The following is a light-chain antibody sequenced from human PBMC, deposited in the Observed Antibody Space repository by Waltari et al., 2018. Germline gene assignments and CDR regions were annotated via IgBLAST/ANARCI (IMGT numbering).Light chain of an antibody. Sequence: QSALTQPPSVSKSPGKSVTIPCTGSSSNIGNYNDVSWYQQHSGIAPRLLIYEVTERPSGVSDRFSGSKSGNTASLTISGLQAEDEADYYCASYRSGGTVLFGGGTRLTVL. CDR2: EVT. CDR1: SSNIGNYND. CDR3: ASYRSGGTVL. J-gene: IGLJ2*01. V-gene: IGLV2-8*02.